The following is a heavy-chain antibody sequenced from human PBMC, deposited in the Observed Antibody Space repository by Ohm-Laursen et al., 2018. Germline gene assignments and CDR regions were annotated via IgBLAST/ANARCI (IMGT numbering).Heavy chain of an antibody. V-gene: IGHV1-8*01. J-gene: IGHJ4*02. CDR3: NVVVTATIASN. Sequence: ASVKVSCNASGYTFSSYDIIWVRQASGQGPEWMGWMNPNSGNTGYAQKFQGRVTMTRNTSISTAYMELSSLRSEDTAVYYCNVVVTATIASNWGQGTLVTVSS. D-gene: IGHD2-21*02. CDR1: GYTFSSYD. CDR2: MNPNSGNT.